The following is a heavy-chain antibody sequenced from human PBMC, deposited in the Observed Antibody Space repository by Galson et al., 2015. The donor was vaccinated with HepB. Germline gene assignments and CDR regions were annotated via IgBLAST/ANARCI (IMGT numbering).Heavy chain of an antibody. CDR3: ARGGYASTWYPIWLDP. CDR2: VYYSGST. CDR1: GGSISSYY. Sequence: SETLSLTCTVSGGSISSYYWSWIRQPPGKGLEWLGYVYYSGSTNYNPSLKSRVTISVDTSKNQFSLKLSAVTAADTAVYYCARGGYASTWYPIWLDPWGQGTLVTVPS. D-gene: IGHD6-13*01. J-gene: IGHJ5*02. V-gene: IGHV4-59*08.